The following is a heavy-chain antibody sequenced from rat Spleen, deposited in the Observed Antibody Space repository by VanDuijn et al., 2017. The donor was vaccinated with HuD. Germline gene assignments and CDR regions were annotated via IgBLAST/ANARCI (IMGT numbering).Heavy chain of an antibody. CDR1: GCIFSYYY. CDR2: ISYDGSST. D-gene: IGHD1-9*01. CDR3: VNTYYGYWFGY. Sequence: EVQLVESAGGLVPPGRSLNLCCAASGCIFSYYYIAWVRQAPTRGLEWVATISYDGSSTYYRDSVKGRFTISRDNAKSTLYLQMGSLRSEDTATYYCVNTYYGYWFGYWGQGTLVTVSS. V-gene: IGHV5-29*01. J-gene: IGHJ3*01.